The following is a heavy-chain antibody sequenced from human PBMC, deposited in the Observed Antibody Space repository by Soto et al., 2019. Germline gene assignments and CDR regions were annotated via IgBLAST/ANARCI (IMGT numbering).Heavy chain of an antibody. Sequence: QVQLQESGPGLVKPSQTLSLTCTVSGGSISSGGYYWSWIRQHPGKGLEWIGYIYYSGSTYYNPSLKSRVTISVDTSKNQLSLKLSSVTAADTAVYYCARDGFRDDAGAFDIWGQGTMVTVSS. CDR1: GGSISSGGYY. D-gene: IGHD1-1*01. V-gene: IGHV4-31*03. J-gene: IGHJ3*02. CDR3: ARDGFRDDAGAFDI. CDR2: IYYSGST.